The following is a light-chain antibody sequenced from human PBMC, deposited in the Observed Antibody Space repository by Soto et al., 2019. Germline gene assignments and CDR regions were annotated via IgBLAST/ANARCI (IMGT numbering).Light chain of an antibody. CDR1: QSVGSY. CDR3: RHYGGPPPWT. J-gene: IGKJ1*01. Sequence: ENVLTQSPGTLSLSPGERATLSCRASQSVGSYLGWYQKKPGQAPRHLIYGACNRATGIPDRFSGSGSGTDFTLTISRLEPEDFAVYYCRHYGGPPPWTFGQGTKVEIK. V-gene: IGKV3-20*01. CDR2: GAC.